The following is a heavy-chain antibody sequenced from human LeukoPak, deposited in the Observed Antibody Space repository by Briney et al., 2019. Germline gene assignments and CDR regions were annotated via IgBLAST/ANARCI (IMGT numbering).Heavy chain of an antibody. CDR2: INHSGST. CDR1: GGSISSGGYS. V-gene: IGHV4-39*07. CDR3: ARVGRRRNWFDP. Sequence: SETLSLTCTVSGGSISSGGYSWSWIRQPPGKGLEWIGEINHSGSTNYNPSLKSRVTISVDTSKNQFSLKLSSVTAADTAVYYCARVGRRRNWFDPWGQGTLVTVSS. J-gene: IGHJ5*02.